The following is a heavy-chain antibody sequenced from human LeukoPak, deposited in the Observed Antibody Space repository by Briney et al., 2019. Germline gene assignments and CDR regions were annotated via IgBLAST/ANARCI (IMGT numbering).Heavy chain of an antibody. D-gene: IGHD3/OR15-3a*01. J-gene: IGHJ4*02. CDR2: ISWDGGST. Sequence: GGSLRLSCAASGFTFDDYTMHWVRRAPGKGLEWVSLISWDGGSTYYADSVKGRFTISRDNSKNSLYLQMNSLRTEDTALYYCAKDMSRVGWTGPFDYWGQGTLVTVSS. V-gene: IGHV3-43*01. CDR3: AKDMSRVGWTGPFDY. CDR1: GFTFDDYT.